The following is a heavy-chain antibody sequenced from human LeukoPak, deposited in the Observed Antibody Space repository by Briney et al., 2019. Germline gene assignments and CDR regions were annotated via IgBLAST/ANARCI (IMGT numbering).Heavy chain of an antibody. CDR3: ASYNGYSYGYAYYYYGMDV. CDR2: MSPNSGNT. D-gene: IGHD5-18*01. V-gene: IGHV1-8*01. CDR1: GYTFTNYD. Sequence: ASVKVSCKTSGYTFTNYDINWVRQATGQGLEWMGWMSPNSGNTGYAQKFQGRVTMTRDTSISTAYMELSSLRSEDTAVYYCASYNGYSYGYAYYYYGMDVWGQGTTVTVSS. J-gene: IGHJ6*02.